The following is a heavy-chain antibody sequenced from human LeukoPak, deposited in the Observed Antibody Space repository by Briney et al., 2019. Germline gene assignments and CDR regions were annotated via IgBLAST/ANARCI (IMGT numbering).Heavy chain of an antibody. CDR2: INPNSGGT. V-gene: IGHV1-2*02. Sequence: GASVKVSCKASGYTFSAYYMNWVRQAPGQGLEWMGWINPNSGGTNYAQKFQGRVTMTRDTSISTAYMELSGLISDDTAVYYCARGSMVTALSLYHYYYMDVWGKGTTVTISS. CDR3: ARGSMVTALSLYHYYYMDV. D-gene: IGHD5-18*01. J-gene: IGHJ6*03. CDR1: GYTFSAYY.